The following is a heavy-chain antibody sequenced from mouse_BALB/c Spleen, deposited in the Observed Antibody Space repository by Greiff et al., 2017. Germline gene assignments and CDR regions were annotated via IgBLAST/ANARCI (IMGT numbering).Heavy chain of an antibody. J-gene: IGHJ3*01. Sequence: EVHLVESGGGLVQPGGSLKLSCAASGFTFSSYGMSWVRQTPDKRLELVATINSNGGSTYYPDSVKGRFTISRDNAKNTLYLQMSSLKSEDTAMYYCARHLSRRFAYWGQGTLVTVSA. V-gene: IGHV5-6-3*01. CDR2: INSNGGST. CDR1: GFTFSSYG. CDR3: ARHLSRRFAY. D-gene: IGHD6-2*01.